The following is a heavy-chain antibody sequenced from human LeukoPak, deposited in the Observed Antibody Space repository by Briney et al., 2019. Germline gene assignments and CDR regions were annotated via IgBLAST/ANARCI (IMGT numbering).Heavy chain of an antibody. CDR3: XXXXXXXSXRH. J-gene: IGHJ4*02. CDR1: XGSXXTYY. V-gene: IGHV4-34*01. CDR2: ITHSGST. Sequence: VXXGSXXTYYWTWIRQPPGKGLEGIGEITHSGSTNYNPSLNTRVTISVDTSKNQFSLKLRSVSVADTALYYCXXXXXXXSXRHWGQGTLVTVSS.